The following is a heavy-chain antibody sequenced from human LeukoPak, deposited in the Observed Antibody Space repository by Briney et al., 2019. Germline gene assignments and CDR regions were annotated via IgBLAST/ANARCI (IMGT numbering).Heavy chain of an antibody. Sequence: PGGSLRLAWATAGFPVSDAWMGSVRQGPGKGRGWVLSISGSSSYIYYADSVKGRFTISRDNAKNSLYLQMNSLRAEDTAVYYCARDSRYYDSSGYFDYWGQGTLVTVSS. CDR1: GFPVSDAW. J-gene: IGHJ4*02. CDR3: ARDSRYYDSSGYFDY. D-gene: IGHD3-22*01. CDR2: ISGSSSYI. V-gene: IGHV3-21*01.